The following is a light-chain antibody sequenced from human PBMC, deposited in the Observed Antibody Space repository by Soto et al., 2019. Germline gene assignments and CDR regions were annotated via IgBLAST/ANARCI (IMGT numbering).Light chain of an antibody. V-gene: IGKV3-20*01. Sequence: EILLTQSPGTLSLYPGDTATLSCRASQSLSSTYLAWYQQRPGQAPRLLIYGASNRATGIPDRFSGSGSGTDFTLTISRLDPEDFAVYYCQQYGGSMTFGQGTRLEIE. CDR1: QSLSSTY. CDR2: GAS. J-gene: IGKJ5*01. CDR3: QQYGGSMT.